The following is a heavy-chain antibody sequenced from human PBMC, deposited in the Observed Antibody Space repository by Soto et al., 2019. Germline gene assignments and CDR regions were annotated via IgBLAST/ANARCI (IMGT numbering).Heavy chain of an antibody. CDR3: ANSMVARGVNSFDP. D-gene: IGHD2-15*01. Sequence: EVQLVESGGGLVQPGGSLRLSCEASGFTFSTYWISLVRQAPGKGLEWVANIKQDGSETYYVDSVRGRFTISRDNAKNSLYLQMSSLRAEDTAVYYCANSMVARGVNSFDPWGQGTLVTVSS. V-gene: IGHV3-7*01. J-gene: IGHJ5*02. CDR1: GFTFSTYW. CDR2: IKQDGSET.